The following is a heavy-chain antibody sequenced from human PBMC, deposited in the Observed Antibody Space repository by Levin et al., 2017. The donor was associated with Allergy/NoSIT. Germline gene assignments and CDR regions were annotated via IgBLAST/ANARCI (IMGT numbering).Heavy chain of an antibody. CDR2: INPNSGGT. D-gene: IGHD4-23*01. CDR1: GYTFTGYY. CDR3: ARAGPWYPVVTADDY. V-gene: IGHV1-2*02. Sequence: PAASVKVSCKASGYTFTGYYMHWVRQAPGQGLEWMGWINPNSGGTNYAQKFQGRVTMTRDTSISTAYMELSRLRSDDTAVYYCARAGPWYPVVTADDYWGQGTLVTVSS. J-gene: IGHJ4*02.